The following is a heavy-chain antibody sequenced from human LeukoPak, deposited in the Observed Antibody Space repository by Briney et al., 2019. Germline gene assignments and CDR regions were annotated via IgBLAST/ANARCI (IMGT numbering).Heavy chain of an antibody. J-gene: IGHJ4*02. CDR1: GYSFTSYW. Sequence: GESLRISCKGSGYSFTSYWISWVRQMPGKGLEWMGRIDPSDSYTSYSPSFQGHVTISADKSISTAYLQWSSLKASDTAMYYCSIAVAGTSDYFDYWGQGTLVTVSS. CDR2: IDPSDSYT. D-gene: IGHD6-19*01. V-gene: IGHV5-10-1*01. CDR3: SIAVAGTSDYFDY.